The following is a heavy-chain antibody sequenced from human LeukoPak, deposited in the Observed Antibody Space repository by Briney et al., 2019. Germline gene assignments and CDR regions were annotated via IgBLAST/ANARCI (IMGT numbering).Heavy chain of an antibody. Sequence: PGESLKISCKGSGYSFTSYWIGWVRQMPGKGLEWMGLIFPGDSDTRYSPSFQGQVIMSADKSISTAYLQWSSLKASDTAMYYCARKRYYDSSGYYYFDYWGQGTLVTVSS. V-gene: IGHV5-51*01. CDR1: GYSFTSYW. CDR3: ARKRYYDSSGYYYFDY. D-gene: IGHD3-22*01. J-gene: IGHJ4*02. CDR2: IFPGDSDT.